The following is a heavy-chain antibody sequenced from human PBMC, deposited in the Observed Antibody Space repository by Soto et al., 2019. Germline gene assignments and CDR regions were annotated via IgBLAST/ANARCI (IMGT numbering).Heavy chain of an antibody. CDR3: ATGSVVVVAACYY. V-gene: IGHV1-69*02. CDR1: GGTFSSYT. D-gene: IGHD2-15*01. CDR2: IIPILGIA. Sequence: GASVKVSCKASGGTFSSYTISWVRQAPGQGLEWMGRIIPILGIANYAQKFQGRVTMTADTSTGTAYMELSSLRSEDTAVYYCATGSVVVVAACYYWGQGTLVTVSS. J-gene: IGHJ4*02.